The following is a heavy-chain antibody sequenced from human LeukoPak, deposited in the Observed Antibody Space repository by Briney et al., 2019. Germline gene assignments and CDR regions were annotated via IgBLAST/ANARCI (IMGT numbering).Heavy chain of an antibody. D-gene: IGHD3-3*01. CDR1: GFTFSSYA. CDR2: ISGSGGST. V-gene: IGHV3-23*01. Sequence: GGSLRLSCAASGFTFSSYAMSWVRRAPGKGLEWVSAISGSGGSTYYADSVKGRFTISRDNSKNTLYLQMNSLRAEDTAVYYCAKDTQLLRFLEWLLEGFDPWGQGTLVTVSS. J-gene: IGHJ5*02. CDR3: AKDTQLLRFLEWLLEGFDP.